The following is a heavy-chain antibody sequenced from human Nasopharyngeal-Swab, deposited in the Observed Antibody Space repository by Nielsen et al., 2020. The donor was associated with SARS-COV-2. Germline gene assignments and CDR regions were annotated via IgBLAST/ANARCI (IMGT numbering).Heavy chain of an antibody. J-gene: IGHJ6*02. V-gene: IGHV1-69*13. CDR1: GGTFSSYA. CDR3: ARGGYYGSGSYFHYYYGMDV. D-gene: IGHD3-10*01. CDR2: IIPIFGTA. Sequence: SVKVSCKDSGGTFSSYAISWVRQAPGQGLEWMGGIIPIFGTANYAQKFQGRVTITADESTSTAYMELSSLRSEDTAVYYCARGGYYGSGSYFHYYYGMDVWGRGTTVTVSS.